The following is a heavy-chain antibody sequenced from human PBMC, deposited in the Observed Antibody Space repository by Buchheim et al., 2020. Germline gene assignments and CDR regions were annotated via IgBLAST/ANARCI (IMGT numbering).Heavy chain of an antibody. V-gene: IGHV4-61*02. J-gene: IGHJ5*01. CDR1: GGSISSGSYY. Sequence: QVQLQESGPGLVKPSQTLSLTCTVSGGSISSGSYYWSWIRQPAGKGLEWIGRIYTSGSTNYNPSLKSRVTISVDTSKNQFSLTLNSVTVADTAVYYCARTQLERRWGLKGGFGSWGQGTL. D-gene: IGHD1-1*01. CDR3: ARTQLERRWGLKGGFGS. CDR2: IYTSGST.